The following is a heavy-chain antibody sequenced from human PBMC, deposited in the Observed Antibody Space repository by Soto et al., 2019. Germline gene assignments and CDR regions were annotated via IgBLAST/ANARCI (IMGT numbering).Heavy chain of an antibody. CDR1: GFTFSDYY. CDR2: ISSSGSTI. Sequence: GGSLRLSCAASGFTFSDYYMSWIRQAPGKGLEWVSYISSSGSTIYYADSVKGRFTISRDNAKNSLYLQMNSLRAEDTAVYYCARDERSLRLLEWFPRYYMDVWGKGTTVTVSS. J-gene: IGHJ6*03. D-gene: IGHD3-3*01. CDR3: ARDERSLRLLEWFPRYYMDV. V-gene: IGHV3-11*01.